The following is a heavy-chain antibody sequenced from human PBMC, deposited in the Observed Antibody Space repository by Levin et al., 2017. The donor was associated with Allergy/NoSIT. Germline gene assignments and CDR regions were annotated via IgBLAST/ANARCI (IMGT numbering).Heavy chain of an antibody. CDR2: VSQDGIQK. V-gene: IGHV3-7*01. Sequence: GGSLRLSCAASGFTFSPYGMGWVRQAPGEGLEWVASVSQDGIQKYYVDSVRGRFTIFKDNAENSLSLQMNGLRAEDTAMYYCAREYWGTADSWGQGALVTVSS. D-gene: IGHD7-27*01. J-gene: IGHJ4*02. CDR1: GFTFSPYG. CDR3: AREYWGTADS.